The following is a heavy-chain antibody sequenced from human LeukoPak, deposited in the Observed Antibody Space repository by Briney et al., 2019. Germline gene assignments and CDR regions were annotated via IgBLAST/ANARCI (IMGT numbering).Heavy chain of an antibody. CDR2: TYTSGST. Sequence: SETLSLTCTVSGGAISSYHWSWIRQPAGKGLEWIGRTYTSGSTNYNPSLKSRVTMSVDTSKNQFSLKLSSLTAADTAVYYCARVGDYALKDWGQGTLVTVSS. CDR3: ARVGDYALKD. V-gene: IGHV4-4*07. J-gene: IGHJ4*02. D-gene: IGHD3-16*01. CDR1: GGAISSYH.